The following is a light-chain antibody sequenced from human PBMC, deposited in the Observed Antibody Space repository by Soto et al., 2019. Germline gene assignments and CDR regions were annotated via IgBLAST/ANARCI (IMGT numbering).Light chain of an antibody. CDR2: EVN. J-gene: IGLJ1*01. V-gene: IGLV2-23*02. CDR3: CSFAGSNPFPSV. CDR1: ISDVGSHNL. Sequence: SVLTQPASVSGSPGQSITISCTGTISDVGSHNLVSWYQQHPDKAPKLIIYEVNERPSGVSSRFSGSKSGNTASLTVSGLQPDDEADYHCCSFAGSNPFPSVFGTGTKVT.